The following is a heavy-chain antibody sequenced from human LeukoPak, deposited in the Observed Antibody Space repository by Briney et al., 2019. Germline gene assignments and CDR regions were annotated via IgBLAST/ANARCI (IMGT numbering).Heavy chain of an antibody. D-gene: IGHD3-9*01. J-gene: IGHJ4*02. CDR3: AKDSRKYYDILTGYATGPY. CDR1: GFTFSSYA. CDR2: ISGSGGST. V-gene: IGHV3-23*01. Sequence: PGGSLRLSCAASGFTFSSYAMSWVRQAPGKGLEWVSAISGSGGSTYYADSVKGRFTISRVNSKNTLYLQMNSLRAEDTAVYYCAKDSRKYYDILTGYATGPYWGQGTLITVSS.